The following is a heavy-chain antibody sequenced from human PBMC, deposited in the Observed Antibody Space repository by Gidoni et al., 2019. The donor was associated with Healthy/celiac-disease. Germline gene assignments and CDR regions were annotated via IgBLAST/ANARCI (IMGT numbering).Heavy chain of an antibody. J-gene: IGHJ3*02. V-gene: IGHV4-59*01. D-gene: IGHD3-22*01. CDR1: AVSISSYY. CDR2: IYYSGST. Sequence: QVQLQESGPGLVKPSETLSLTCTVSAVSISSYYWSWIRQPPGKGLEWIGYIYYSGSTNYNPSLKSRVTISVDTSKNQFSLKLSSVTAADTAVYYCARDLGYYDSSGLDAFDIWGQGTMVTVSS. CDR3: ARDLGYYDSSGLDAFDI.